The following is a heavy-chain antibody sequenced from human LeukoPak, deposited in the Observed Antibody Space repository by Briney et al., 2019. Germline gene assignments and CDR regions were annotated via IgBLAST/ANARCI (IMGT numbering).Heavy chain of an antibody. CDR3: ARFSLYDNSGYYSWLFDY. CDR1: GFTFSAYW. V-gene: IGHV3-7*01. D-gene: IGHD3-22*01. J-gene: IGHJ4*02. Sequence: GGSLRLSCAASGFTFSAYWPNWVRQAPGKGLEWVANIQQDGSAKYYVDSVKGRFTISRDNAKNSLYLQMNSLRAEDTAVYYCARFSLYDNSGYYSWLFDYWGQGTLVTVSS. CDR2: IQQDGSAK.